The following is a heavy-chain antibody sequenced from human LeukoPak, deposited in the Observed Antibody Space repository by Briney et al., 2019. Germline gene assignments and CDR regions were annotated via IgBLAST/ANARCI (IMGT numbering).Heavy chain of an antibody. Sequence: ASVKVSCKASGYTFTSYGISWVRQAPGQGLEWMGWISAYNGNTNYAQRLQGRVTMTTDTSTSTAYMELRSLRSDDTAVYYCARDRDIVVVVAATGCAFDIWGQGTMVTVSS. CDR2: ISAYNGNT. V-gene: IGHV1-18*01. CDR3: ARDRDIVVVVAATGCAFDI. CDR1: GYTFTSYG. D-gene: IGHD2-15*01. J-gene: IGHJ3*02.